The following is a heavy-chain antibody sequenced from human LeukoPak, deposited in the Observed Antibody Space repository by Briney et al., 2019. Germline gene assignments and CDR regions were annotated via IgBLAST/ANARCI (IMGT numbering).Heavy chain of an antibody. Sequence: SETLSLTCAVYGGSFSGYYWSWIRQPPGKGLEWIGEINRSGSTNYNPSLKSRVTISVDTSKNQFSLKLSSVTAADTAVYYCARMAGSYPIDYWGQGTLVTVSS. CDR3: ARMAGSYPIDY. CDR2: INRSGST. J-gene: IGHJ4*02. D-gene: IGHD1-26*01. CDR1: GGSFSGYY. V-gene: IGHV4-34*01.